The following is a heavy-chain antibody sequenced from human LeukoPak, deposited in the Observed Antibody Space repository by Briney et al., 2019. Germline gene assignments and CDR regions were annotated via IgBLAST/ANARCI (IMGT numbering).Heavy chain of an antibody. CDR2: IKQDGSEK. Sequence: PGGSLRLSCAASGFTFSSYWMSWVRQAPGKGLEWVANIKQDGSEKYYVDSVKGRLTISRDNAKNSLYLQMNSLRAEDTAVYYCARDSYYYGSGVIKNWFDPWGQGTLVTVSS. V-gene: IGHV3-7*01. D-gene: IGHD3-10*01. J-gene: IGHJ5*02. CDR3: ARDSYYYGSGVIKNWFDP. CDR1: GFTFSSYW.